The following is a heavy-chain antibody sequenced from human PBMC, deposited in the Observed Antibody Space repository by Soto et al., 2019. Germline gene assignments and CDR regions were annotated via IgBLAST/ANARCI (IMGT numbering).Heavy chain of an antibody. CDR2: INAGNGNT. V-gene: IGHV1-3*05. D-gene: IGHD6-13*01. J-gene: IGHJ4*02. Sequence: QVQLVQSGAEEKKPGASVKVSCKASGYTFTSYAMNWVRQAPGQRLEWMGWINAGNGNTKYSQKFQGRVTITRDTSASTAYMELSSLRSEDTAVYYCARAPGGPGIAEYWGQGTPVTVSS. CDR3: ARAPGGPGIAEY. CDR1: GYTFTSYA.